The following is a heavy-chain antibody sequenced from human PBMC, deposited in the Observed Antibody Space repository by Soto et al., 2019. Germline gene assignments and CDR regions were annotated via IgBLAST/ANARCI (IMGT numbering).Heavy chain of an antibody. CDR1: GFTFRISL. V-gene: IGHV3-7*03. J-gene: IGHJ3*02. Sequence: GGSLRLSCAASGFTFRISLMSWVRQAPGEGLEWVANIGPNGGAKHYVDSVKGRFAISRDDAKNSLSLEMNSLRDEDTAVYYCARGRSLDMWGQGTMVTVSS. CDR3: ARGRSLDM. CDR2: IGPNGGAK.